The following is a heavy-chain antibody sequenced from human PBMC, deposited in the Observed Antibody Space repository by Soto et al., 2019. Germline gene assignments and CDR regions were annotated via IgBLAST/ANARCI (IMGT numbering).Heavy chain of an antibody. CDR2: IYSGGST. CDR1: GFTVSSNY. J-gene: IGHJ4*02. V-gene: IGHV3-53*01. D-gene: IGHD2-21*02. Sequence: EVQLVESGGGLIQPGGSLRLSCAASGFTVSSNYMSWVRQAPGKGLEWVSVIYSGGSTYYAGSVKGRFTISSDNSKNTLYLQMNSLRSEDTAVYYCARDSPGGDCYFDYWGQGTLVTVSS. CDR3: ARDSPGGDCYFDY.